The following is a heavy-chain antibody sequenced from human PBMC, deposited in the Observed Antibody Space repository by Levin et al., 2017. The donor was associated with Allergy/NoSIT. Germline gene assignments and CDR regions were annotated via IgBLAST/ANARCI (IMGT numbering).Heavy chain of an antibody. CDR3: VRGFSH. CDR2: INHSGNT. Sequence: TSETLSLTCGVYGGSFSGYYWSWIRQPPGKGLEWIGEINHSGNTNYNPSLKSRVTISVDTSKNQFSLKLTSLTAADTAVYYCVRGFSHWGQGTLVTVSS. V-gene: IGHV4-34*01. CDR1: GGSFSGYY. J-gene: IGHJ4*02.